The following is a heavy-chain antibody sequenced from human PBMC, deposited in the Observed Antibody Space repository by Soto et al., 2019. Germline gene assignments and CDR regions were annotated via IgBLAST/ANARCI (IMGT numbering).Heavy chain of an antibody. J-gene: IGHJ4*02. V-gene: IGHV3-66*01. CDR1: RFRVSSYY. CDR2: IYSGGST. CDR3: AKDSSELRFLEWLFSELAY. D-gene: IGHD3-3*01. Sequence: LRICSAACRFRVSSYYISLVRKAQGKGLEWVSVIYSGGSTYYADSVKGRFTISRDNSKNTLYLQMNSLRAEDTAVYYCAKDSSELRFLEWLFSELAYWGQRTLVTVPS.